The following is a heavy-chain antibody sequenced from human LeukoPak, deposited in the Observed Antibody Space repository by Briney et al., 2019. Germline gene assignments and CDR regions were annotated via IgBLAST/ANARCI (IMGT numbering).Heavy chain of an antibody. Sequence: ASVKVSCKASGYTFTGYYMHWVRQAPGQGLEWMRWISAYTGNANYAQKLQGRVTMTTDTSTSTAYMELRSLRSDDTAVYYCARTGLLGSGIDAFDIWGQGTMVTVSS. CDR3: ARTGLLGSGIDAFDI. V-gene: IGHV1-18*04. J-gene: IGHJ3*02. CDR2: ISAYTGNA. CDR1: GYTFTGYY. D-gene: IGHD1-26*01.